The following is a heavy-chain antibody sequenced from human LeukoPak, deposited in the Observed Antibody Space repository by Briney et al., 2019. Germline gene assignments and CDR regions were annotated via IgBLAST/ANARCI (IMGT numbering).Heavy chain of an antibody. CDR2: IYYSGST. Sequence: ETLSLTCTVSGGSISSYYWSWIRQPPGKGLEWIGYIYYSGSTNYNPSLKSRVTISVDTSKNQFSLKLSSVTAADTAVYYCARFRYYDSSGYYPYYFDYWGQGTLVTVSS. D-gene: IGHD3-22*01. CDR3: ARFRYYDSSGYYPYYFDY. J-gene: IGHJ4*02. V-gene: IGHV4-59*01. CDR1: GGSISSYY.